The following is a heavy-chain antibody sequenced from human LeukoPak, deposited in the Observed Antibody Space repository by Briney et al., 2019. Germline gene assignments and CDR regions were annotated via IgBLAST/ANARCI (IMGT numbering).Heavy chain of an antibody. CDR1: GYTFTSYG. CDR2: VSTYNGNT. Sequence: ASVKVSCKASGYTFTSYGISWVRQAPGQGREWMGWVSTYNGNTNYAHNLQGRVTMTTDTSTRTAYMELRSLRSDDTAVHYCARDYSSGWPNFDYWGQGTLVTVSS. J-gene: IGHJ4*02. V-gene: IGHV1-18*01. CDR3: ARDYSSGWPNFDY. D-gene: IGHD6-19*01.